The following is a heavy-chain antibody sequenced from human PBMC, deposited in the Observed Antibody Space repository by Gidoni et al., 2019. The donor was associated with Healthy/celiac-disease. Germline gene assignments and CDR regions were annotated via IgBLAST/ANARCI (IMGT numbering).Heavy chain of an antibody. J-gene: IGHJ4*02. CDR1: GFTFSSYA. D-gene: IGHD4-17*01. CDR3: AKDLIYDYGDSGGFDY. Sequence: EVQLLESGGGLVQPGGSLRLSCAASGFTFSSYAMSWVRQAPGKGLEWVSAISGSGGSTYYADSVKGRFTISRDNSKNTLYLQMNSLRTEDTAVYYCAKDLIYDYGDSGGFDYWGQGTLVTVSS. V-gene: IGHV3-23*01. CDR2: ISGSGGST.